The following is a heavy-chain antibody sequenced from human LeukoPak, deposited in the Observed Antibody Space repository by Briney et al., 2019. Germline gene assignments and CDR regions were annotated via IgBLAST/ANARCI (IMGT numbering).Heavy chain of an antibody. CDR3: ARGGIAARFAY. V-gene: IGHV3-48*03. J-gene: IGHJ4*02. CDR1: GFTFSSYD. Sequence: GGSLRLSCAASGFTFSSYDMKWVRQAPGKGLEWVSYISSGSSSIFYADSVKGRFTISRDNAKNSLYLQMNSLRVEDTAVYYCARGGIAARFAYWGQGTLVTVSS. D-gene: IGHD6-6*01. CDR2: ISSGSSSI.